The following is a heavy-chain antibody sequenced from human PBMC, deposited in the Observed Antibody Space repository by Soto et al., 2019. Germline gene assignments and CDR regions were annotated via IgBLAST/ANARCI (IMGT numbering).Heavy chain of an antibody. CDR1: GYTFSDYY. CDR2: INPNSGGT. V-gene: IGHV1-2*02. J-gene: IGHJ4*02. D-gene: IGHD1-1*01. CDR3: AREPATAKPEGVDF. Sequence: QVQLVQSGAEVRKPGASVKVSCKASGYTFSDYYIHWVRQAPGQGLEWMGWINPNSGGTKYAPKLQGGVTMTRDTSITTASMELSRLRAGDTAVYYCAREPATAKPEGVDFWGQGTLVTVSS.